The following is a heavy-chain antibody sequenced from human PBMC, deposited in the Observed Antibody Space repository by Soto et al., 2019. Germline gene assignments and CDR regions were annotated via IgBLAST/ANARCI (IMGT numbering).Heavy chain of an antibody. CDR2: TYYRSKWYN. CDR1: GYSVSSNSAV. CDR3: AGQHTSDSFYNGMEV. V-gene: IGHV6-1*01. J-gene: IGHJ6*04. Sequence: SQPLSLTCAISGYSVSSNSAVWNWISQSPSRGLEWLGRTYYRSKWYNDYAVSVKSRITINPDTSNNQFSLQLNSFTPEDTAVYYCAGQHTSDSFYNGMEVGGKGTRVTFPS.